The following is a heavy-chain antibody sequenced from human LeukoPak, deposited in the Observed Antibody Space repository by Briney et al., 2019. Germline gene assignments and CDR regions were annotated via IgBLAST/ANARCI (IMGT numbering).Heavy chain of an antibody. CDR2: ISGSGGST. D-gene: IGHD1-26*01. Sequence: GASLRLSCAASGFTFSSYAMSWVRQAPGKGLEWVSAISGSGGSTYYADSVKGRFTISRDNSKNTLYLQMNSLRAEDTAVYYCAKDMGKTGRVGAEVYYYYGMDVWGQGTTVTVSS. CDR3: AKDMGKTGRVGAEVYYYYGMDV. CDR1: GFTFSSYA. J-gene: IGHJ6*02. V-gene: IGHV3-23*01.